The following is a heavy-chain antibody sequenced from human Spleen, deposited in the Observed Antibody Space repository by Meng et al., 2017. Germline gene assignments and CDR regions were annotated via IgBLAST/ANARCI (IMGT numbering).Heavy chain of an antibody. CDR1: GYTFTSYA. Sequence: ASVKVSCKASGYTFTSYAMNWVRQAPGQGLEWMGWINPNSGGTNYAQKFQGRVTMTRDTSISTAYMELSRLRSDDTAVYYCARDRIAVAGIAEDYYYYYGMDVWGQGTTVTVSS. CDR3: ARDRIAVAGIAEDYYYYYGMDV. CDR2: INPNSGGT. V-gene: IGHV1-2*02. D-gene: IGHD6-19*01. J-gene: IGHJ6*02.